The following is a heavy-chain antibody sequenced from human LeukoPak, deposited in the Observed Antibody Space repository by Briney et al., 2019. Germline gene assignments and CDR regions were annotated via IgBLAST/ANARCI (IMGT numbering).Heavy chain of an antibody. CDR1: GYIFTGYY. D-gene: IGHD2-15*01. Sequence: GASVKVSCKASGYIFTGYYMHWVRQAPGQGLEWMGWINPNSGVTKYAQKFQGRVTMTRDTSISTAYMELSRLRSDDTAVYYCARGEPYCSGGSCYSGPSLYMDVWGKGTTVTVSS. CDR3: ARGEPYCSGGSCYSGPSLYMDV. J-gene: IGHJ6*03. CDR2: INPNSGVT. V-gene: IGHV1-2*02.